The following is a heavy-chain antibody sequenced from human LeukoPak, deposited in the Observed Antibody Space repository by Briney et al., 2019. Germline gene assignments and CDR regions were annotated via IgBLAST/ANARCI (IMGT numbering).Heavy chain of an antibody. CDR1: GYTFTSYD. J-gene: IGHJ6*02. D-gene: IGHD2-2*01. CDR2: MNPNSGNT. CDR3: ARDNPPSLYCSSTSCYPDYYYYGMDV. Sequence: GASVKVSCKASGYTFTSYDINWVRQATGQGLEWMGWMNPNSGNTGYAQKLQGRVTMTTDTSTSTAYMELRSLRSDDTAVYYCARDNPPSLYCSSTSCYPDYYYYGMDVWGQGTTVTVSS. V-gene: IGHV1-8*01.